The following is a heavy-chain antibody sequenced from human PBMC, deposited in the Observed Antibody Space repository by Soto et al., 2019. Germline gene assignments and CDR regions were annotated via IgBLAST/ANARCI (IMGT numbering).Heavy chain of an antibody. Sequence: GGSLRLSCAASGFTFSSYAMSWVRQAPGKGLEWVSAISGSGGSTYYADSVKGRFTISRDNSKNTLYLQMNSLRAEDTAVYYCAKDSYDILTGYYTGSDYWGQGTLVTVSS. CDR2: ISGSGGST. J-gene: IGHJ4*02. D-gene: IGHD3-9*01. CDR1: GFTFSSYA. CDR3: AKDSYDILTGYYTGSDY. V-gene: IGHV3-23*01.